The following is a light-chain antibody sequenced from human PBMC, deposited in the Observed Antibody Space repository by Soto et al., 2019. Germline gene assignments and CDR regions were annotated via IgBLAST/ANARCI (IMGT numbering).Light chain of an antibody. CDR3: CSYAGGNTRV. V-gene: IGLV2-11*01. Sequence: QSALTQPRSVSGSPGQSVTISCTGTSSDVGRYDYVSWYQSHPDKAPRLVIYDVSKRPSGVPDRFSGSKSGTTASLTISGLQADHEADYYCCSYAGGNTRVFGGGTKVTLL. CDR2: DVS. J-gene: IGLJ3*02. CDR1: SSDVGRYDY.